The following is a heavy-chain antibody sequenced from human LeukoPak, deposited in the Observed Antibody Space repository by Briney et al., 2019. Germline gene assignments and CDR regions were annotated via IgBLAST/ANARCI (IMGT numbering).Heavy chain of an antibody. D-gene: IGHD2-15*01. CDR2: MYHSGIT. Sequence: PSETLSLTCTVSGGYISSGGYYWSWSRHPPGNALESIGYMYHSGITYYNPSLKSRLTMSVDTSKNQFSLRLTSVTAADTAVYYCAKDDGIVVVVAAGGAFDIWGQGTMVTVSS. J-gene: IGHJ3*02. V-gene: IGHV4-30-2*01. CDR1: GGYISSGGYY. CDR3: AKDDGIVVVVAAGGAFDI.